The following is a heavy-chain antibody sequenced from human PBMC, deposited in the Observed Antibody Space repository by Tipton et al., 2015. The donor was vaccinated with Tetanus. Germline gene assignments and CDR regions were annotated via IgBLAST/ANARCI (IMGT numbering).Heavy chain of an antibody. Sequence: TLSLTCTVSGGSINSVNYYWSWIRQPPGKGLEWIGYVFHSGSTKYNPSLKSRVTISVDTSKNQFSLKLRSVTAADTAVYFCARDPYYNGGGYFDYWGQGTLVTVSS. CDR1: GGSINSVNYY. J-gene: IGHJ4*02. CDR2: VFHSGST. D-gene: IGHD3-10*01. V-gene: IGHV4-61*01. CDR3: ARDPYYNGGGYFDY.